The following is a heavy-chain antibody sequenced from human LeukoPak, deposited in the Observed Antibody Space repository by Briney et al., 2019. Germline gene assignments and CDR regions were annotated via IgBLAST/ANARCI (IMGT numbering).Heavy chain of an antibody. CDR1: GFRFSNYA. CDR2: ISYDGSKK. V-gene: IGHV3-30*18. D-gene: IGHD3-22*01. Sequence: GGSLRLSCAASGFRFSNYAMHWVRQAPGKGLEWVAGISYDGSKKYYADSVKGRFTISRDNSKNTLYLQMNSLRADDTAMYYCAKRYDTTVYSINFDYWGQGTPVTVSS. J-gene: IGHJ4*02. CDR3: AKRYDTTVYSINFDY.